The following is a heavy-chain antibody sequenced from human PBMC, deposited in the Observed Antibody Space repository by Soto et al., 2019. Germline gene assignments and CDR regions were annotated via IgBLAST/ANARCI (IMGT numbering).Heavy chain of an antibody. V-gene: IGHV4-4*07. CDR3: ARDGMTTGDT. CDR2: VFSSVSA. D-gene: IGHD2-21*02. J-gene: IGHJ4*02. CDR1: GVSVTSYT. Sequence: PSETLSLTCIVSGVSVTSYTWSWVRQPANKGLEWIGRVFSSVSATYIPSLKSRVSISMDTAQNRISLKLDSVTAADAGVYFCARDGMTTGDTWGPGTLVTVSS.